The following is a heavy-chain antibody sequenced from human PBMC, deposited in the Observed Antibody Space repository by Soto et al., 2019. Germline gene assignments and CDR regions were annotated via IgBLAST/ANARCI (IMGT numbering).Heavy chain of an antibody. CDR3: ARDSRVVVAAYSLLGMDV. CDR1: GGSISSYY. V-gene: IGHV4-59*01. J-gene: IGHJ6*02. D-gene: IGHD2-15*01. CDR2: IYYSGST. Sequence: SETLSLTCTVSGGSISSYYWSWIRQPPGKGLEWIGYIYYSGSTNYNPSLKSRVTILVDTSKNQFSLKLSSVTAADTAVYYCARDSRVVVAAYSLLGMDVWGQGTTVTVSS.